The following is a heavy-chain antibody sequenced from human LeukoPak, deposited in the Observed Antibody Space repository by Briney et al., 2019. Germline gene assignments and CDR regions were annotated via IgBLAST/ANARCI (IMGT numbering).Heavy chain of an antibody. CDR1: GGSISSYY. Sequence: SETLPLTCTVSGGSISSYYWSWIRQPAGKGLEWIGRIYTSGSTNYNPSLKSRVTMSVDTSKNQFSLKLSSVTAADTAVYYCARAENYYDSSGYYSWAFDIWGQGTMVTVSS. CDR3: ARAENYYDSSGYYSWAFDI. V-gene: IGHV4-4*07. D-gene: IGHD3-22*01. CDR2: IYTSGST. J-gene: IGHJ3*02.